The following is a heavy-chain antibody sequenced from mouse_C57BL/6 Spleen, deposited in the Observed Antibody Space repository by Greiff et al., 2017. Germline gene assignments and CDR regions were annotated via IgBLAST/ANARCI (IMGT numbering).Heavy chain of an antibody. Sequence: VQLQQSGPELVKPGASVKIPCKASGYTFTDHNMDWVKQSHGKSLEWIGDINPNNGGTIYNQKFKGKATLTVDKSSSTAYMELRSLTSEDTAVYYCASPYDYDEGFAYWGQGTLVTVSA. CDR1: GYTFTDHN. J-gene: IGHJ3*01. CDR3: ASPYDYDEGFAY. CDR2: INPNNGGT. V-gene: IGHV1-18*01. D-gene: IGHD2-4*01.